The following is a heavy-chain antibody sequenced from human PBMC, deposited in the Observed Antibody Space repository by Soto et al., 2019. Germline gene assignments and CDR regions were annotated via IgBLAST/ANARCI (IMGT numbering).Heavy chain of an antibody. V-gene: IGHV4-39*01. Sequence: SETLSLTCTVSGGSISSSSYYWGWIRQPPGKGLEWIGSIYYSGSTYYNPSLKSRVTISVDTSKNQFSLKLSSVTAADTAVYYCARLRPFVVVVAASDEKGEPFDYWGQGTLVTVSS. J-gene: IGHJ4*02. D-gene: IGHD2-15*01. CDR1: GGSISSSSYY. CDR3: ARLRPFVVVVAASDEKGEPFDY. CDR2: IYYSGST.